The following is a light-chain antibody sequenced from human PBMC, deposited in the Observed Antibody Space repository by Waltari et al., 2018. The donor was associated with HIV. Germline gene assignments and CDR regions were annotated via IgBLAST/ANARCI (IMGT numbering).Light chain of an antibody. CDR3: AAWDGNLGGPVV. V-gene: IGLV1-47*01. Sequence: QSVLTQPPSASGTPGQRVIISCSGTSSIIGSKYVHWYQQLPGTAPKLLMYRNNQRPAVGPDRFSGSRSGTSASLAISGLRSGDEADYYCAAWDGNLGGPVVFGGGTRLTVL. CDR2: RNN. J-gene: IGLJ2*01. CDR1: SSIIGSKY.